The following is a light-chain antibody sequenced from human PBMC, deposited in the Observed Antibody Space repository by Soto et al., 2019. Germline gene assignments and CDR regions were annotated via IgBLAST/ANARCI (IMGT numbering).Light chain of an antibody. CDR3: LQVNSFPRT. V-gene: IGKV1-12*01. CDR2: SAS. J-gene: IGKJ1*01. Sequence: IQMTQSPSSLSASIGDRVTITCRASQGIGFRLAWFQQKPGKAPQYLIQSASILQSGVPSRFSGSGSGTEFILTINRLQPEDVAIYYCLQVNSFPRTFGQGTKVEIK. CDR1: QGIGFR.